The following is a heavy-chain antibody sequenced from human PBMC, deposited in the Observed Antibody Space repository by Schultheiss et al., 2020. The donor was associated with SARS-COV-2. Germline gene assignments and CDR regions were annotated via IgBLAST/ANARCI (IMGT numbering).Heavy chain of an antibody. V-gene: IGHV1-24*01. CDR1: GYTFTGYY. J-gene: IGHJ6*02. CDR2: FDPEDGET. D-gene: IGHD3-10*01. CDR3: ATDLSGRDPNYYGMDV. Sequence: ASVKVSCKASGYTFTGYYMHWVRQAPGKGLEWMGGFDPEDGETIYAQKFQGRVTMTEDTSTDTAYMELSSLRSEDTAVYYCATDLSGRDPNYYGMDVWGQGTTVTVSS.